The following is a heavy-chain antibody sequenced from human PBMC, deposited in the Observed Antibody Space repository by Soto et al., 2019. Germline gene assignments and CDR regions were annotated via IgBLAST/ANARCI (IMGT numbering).Heavy chain of an antibody. CDR2: IYYSGST. Sequence: SETLSLTCTVSGGSISSYYWSWIRQPPGKGLEWIGYIYYSGSTNYNPSLKSRVTISVDTSKNQFSLKLSSVTAADTAVYYCARIAAYYGSGSYYYKRLYYFDYWGQGTLDTVSS. D-gene: IGHD3-10*01. CDR1: GGSISSYY. J-gene: IGHJ4*02. CDR3: ARIAAYYGSGSYYYKRLYYFDY. V-gene: IGHV4-59*01.